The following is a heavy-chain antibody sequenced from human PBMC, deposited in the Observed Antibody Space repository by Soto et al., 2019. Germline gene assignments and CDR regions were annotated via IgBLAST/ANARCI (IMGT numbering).Heavy chain of an antibody. J-gene: IGHJ4*02. CDR2: INPSGGHT. CDR3: ARGGHVVVVTAAFDS. D-gene: IGHD2-21*02. V-gene: IGHV1-46*01. CDR1: GNTFTNYY. Sequence: QVQLMQSGAEVKKPGASVKVSCKASGNTFTNYYIHWVRQAPGQGLEWMGTINPSGGHTTYAQKILGRVTMTWDTSSSTLYMKLTSLRSEDTAVYYCARGGHVVVVTAAFDSWGQGTLVTVSS.